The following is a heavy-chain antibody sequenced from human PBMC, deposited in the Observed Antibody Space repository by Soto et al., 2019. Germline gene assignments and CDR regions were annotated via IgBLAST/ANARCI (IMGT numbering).Heavy chain of an antibody. J-gene: IGHJ4*02. Sequence: SETLSLTCTVSGGSISSGGYYWSWIRQHPGKGLEWIGYIYYSGSTYYNPSLKSRVTISVDTSKNQFSLKLSSVTAADTAVYYCARVVTIFGVVNLRGYYFDYWGQGTLVTVSS. CDR3: ARVVTIFGVVNLRGYYFDY. D-gene: IGHD3-3*01. V-gene: IGHV4-31*03. CDR2: IYYSGST. CDR1: GGSISSGGYY.